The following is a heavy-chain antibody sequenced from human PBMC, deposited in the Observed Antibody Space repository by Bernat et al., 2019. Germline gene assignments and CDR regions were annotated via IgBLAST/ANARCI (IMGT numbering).Heavy chain of an antibody. D-gene: IGHD5-12*01. V-gene: IGHV3-23*01. J-gene: IGHJ4*02. CDR1: GFTFNNYA. CDR2: ITGSGGNT. CDR3: AKDRRRAVATTFDY. Sequence: EVQLLESGGALVQPGGSLRLSCAASGFTFNNYAMSWVRQAPGKGLEWVSAITGSGGNTYYADPVKGRFTVSRDNSKNTLFLQMNSMRAEDTAVYYCAKDRRRAVATTFDYWGQGTLVTVSS.